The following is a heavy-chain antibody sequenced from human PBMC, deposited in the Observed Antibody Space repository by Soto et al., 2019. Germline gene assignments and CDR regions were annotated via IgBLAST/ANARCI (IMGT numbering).Heavy chain of an antibody. D-gene: IGHD4-4*01. CDR1: GFSFSSYA. CDR3: ARDINDYSNSYYYYYGMDV. V-gene: IGHV3-30-3*01. CDR2: ISYDGSNK. Sequence: QVQLVESGGGVVQPGRSLRLSCAASGFSFSSYAMHWVRQAPGKGLEWVPVISYDGSNKYYADSVKGRLTISRDNSKNTLYLQMNSLRAEDTAVYYCARDINDYSNSYYYYYGMDVWGQGTTVTVSS. J-gene: IGHJ6*02.